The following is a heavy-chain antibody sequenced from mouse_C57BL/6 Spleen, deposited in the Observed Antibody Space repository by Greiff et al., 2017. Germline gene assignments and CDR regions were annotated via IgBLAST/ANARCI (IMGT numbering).Heavy chain of an antibody. Sequence: ESGPGLVKPSQSLSLTCSVTGYSITSGYYWNWIRQFPGNKLEWMGYISYDGSNNYNPSLKNRISITRDTSKNQFFLQLNSVTTEDTATYYCARREYYFDYWGQGTTLTVSS. CDR3: ARREYYFDY. J-gene: IGHJ2*01. CDR2: ISYDGSN. CDR1: GYSITSGYY. V-gene: IGHV3-6*01.